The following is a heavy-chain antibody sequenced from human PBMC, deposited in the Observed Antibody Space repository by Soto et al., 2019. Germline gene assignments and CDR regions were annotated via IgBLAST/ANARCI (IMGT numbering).Heavy chain of an antibody. CDR2: FCFTGST. V-gene: IGHV4-61*01. J-gene: IGHJ6*02. Sequence: QVRLQESGPGLVKPSETLSLTCTVSGASVSSDSYSWAWIRQPPGKGLEWIGCFCFTGSTKTNPSLQSRVSISVDESKNQMSLKLNSVTAADTAVYYCAKDPRFYGMDVWGQGTTVTVSS. CDR1: GASVSSDSYS. CDR3: AKDPRFYGMDV.